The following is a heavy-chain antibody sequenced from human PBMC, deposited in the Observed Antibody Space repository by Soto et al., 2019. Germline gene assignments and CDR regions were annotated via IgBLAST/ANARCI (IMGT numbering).Heavy chain of an antibody. V-gene: IGHV3-7*01. D-gene: IGHD2-15*01. CDR3: ARDEGCGGGSCYSIWRY. CDR1: GFSFGSYW. Sequence: EVQLVESGGGLVQPGGSLRLSCAASGFSFGSYWISWVRQAPGKGLEWVANIKEDGSEKYYVDSVKGRFTISRDNPKNSLYLQMNSLRAEDTAVYYCARDEGCGGGSCYSIWRYWGQGTLVTVSP. J-gene: IGHJ4*02. CDR2: IKEDGSEK.